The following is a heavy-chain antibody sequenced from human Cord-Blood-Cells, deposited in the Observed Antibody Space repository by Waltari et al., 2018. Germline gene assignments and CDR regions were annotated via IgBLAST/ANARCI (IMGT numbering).Heavy chain of an antibody. CDR1: GGSISSSNW. Sequence: QVQLQESGPGLVKPSGTLSLTCAVSGGSISSSNWWSWVRQPPGKGLEWVGEIYHSGSTNHNPSLKGRVTISVDKSENQFSLKLSSVTAADTAVYYCARVEGSGPEDAFDIWGQGTMVTVSS. J-gene: IGHJ3*02. D-gene: IGHD3-10*01. CDR2: IYHSGST. CDR3: ARVEGSGPEDAFDI. V-gene: IGHV4-4*02.